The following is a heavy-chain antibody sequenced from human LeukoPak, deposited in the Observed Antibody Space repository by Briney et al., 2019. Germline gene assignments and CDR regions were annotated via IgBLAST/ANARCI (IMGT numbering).Heavy chain of an antibody. J-gene: IGHJ5*02. CDR3: ARLRDDFWSGYRARCFDP. CDR2: IIPIFGTA. V-gene: IGHV1-69*13. Sequence: GASVKVSCKASGGTFSSYAISWVRQAPGRGLEWMGGIIPIFGTANYAQKFQGRVTITADESTSTAYMELSSLRSEDTAVYYCARLRDDFWSGYRARCFDPWGQGTLVTVSS. D-gene: IGHD3-3*01. CDR1: GGTFSSYA.